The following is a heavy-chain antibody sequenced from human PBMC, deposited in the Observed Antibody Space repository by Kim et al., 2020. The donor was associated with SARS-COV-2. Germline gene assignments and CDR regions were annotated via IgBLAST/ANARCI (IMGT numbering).Heavy chain of an antibody. CDR2: IYYSGST. V-gene: IGHV4-39*01. D-gene: IGHD3-22*01. J-gene: IGHJ4*02. Sequence: SETLSLTCTVSGVSISSSSYYWGWIRQPPGKGLEWIGTIYYSGSTYYNPSHKNPVTISVDTSNNQFSLKLRSVTAADTDVYYCARRSYYDSSGYYKYWGQGTLVTVS. CDR3: ARRSYYDSSGYYKY. CDR1: GVSISSSSYY.